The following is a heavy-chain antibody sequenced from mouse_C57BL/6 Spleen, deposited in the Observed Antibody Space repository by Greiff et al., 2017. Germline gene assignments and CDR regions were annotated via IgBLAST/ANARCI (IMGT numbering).Heavy chain of an antibody. Sequence: QVQLQQSGPGLVQPSQSLSITCTVSGFSLTSYGVHWVRQSPGKGLEWLGVIWSGGSTDYNAAFISRLSISKDNSKCQVFFKMNSLQADDTAIYYCARSYGSSYSHWYFDVWGTGTTVTVSS. V-gene: IGHV2-2*01. CDR3: ARSYGSSYSHWYFDV. CDR1: GFSLTSYG. D-gene: IGHD1-1*01. J-gene: IGHJ1*03. CDR2: IWSGGST.